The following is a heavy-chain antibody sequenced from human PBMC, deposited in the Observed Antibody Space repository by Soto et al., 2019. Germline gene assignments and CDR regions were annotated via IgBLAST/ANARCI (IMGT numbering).Heavy chain of an antibody. J-gene: IGHJ3*02. CDR2: IYPGDSDT. D-gene: IGHD2-15*01. CDR3: ARGVVDCSGGSCYSMNAFDI. CDR1: GYSFTSYW. V-gene: IGHV5-51*01. Sequence: GESLKISCKGSGYSFTSYWIGWVRQMPGKGLEWMGIIYPGDSDTRYSPSFQGQVTISADKSISTAYLQWSSLKASDTAMYYCARGVVDCSGGSCYSMNAFDIWGQGTMVTVSS.